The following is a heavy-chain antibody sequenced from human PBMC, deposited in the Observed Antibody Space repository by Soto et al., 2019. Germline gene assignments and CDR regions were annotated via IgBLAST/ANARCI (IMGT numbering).Heavy chain of an antibody. CDR2: ISGSGDTT. CDR1: GFTFSSSA. V-gene: IGHV3-23*01. CDR3: AKGSRHYYYYYMDV. Sequence: GGSLRLSCVVSGFTFSSSAMIWVRQAPGKGLEWVSAISGSGDTTYYADSVKGRFTISRDNSKNMLYLQMDSLRAEDMAVYYCAKGSRHYYYYYMDVWGEGTTVTVS. D-gene: IGHD2-2*01. J-gene: IGHJ6*03.